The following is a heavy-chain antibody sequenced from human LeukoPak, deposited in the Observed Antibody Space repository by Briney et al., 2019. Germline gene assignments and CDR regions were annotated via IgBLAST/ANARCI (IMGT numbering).Heavy chain of an antibody. D-gene: IGHD3-22*01. V-gene: IGHV4-39*01. CDR2: IYYSGST. CDR3: ASPDTYYYDSSGYYHFDY. Sequence: PSETLSLTCTVSGGSISSSSYYWGWIRQPPGKGLEWIGSIYYSGSTYYNPSLKSRVTIPVDTSKNQFSLKLSSVTAADTAVYYCASPDTYYYDSSGYYHFDYWGQGTLVTVSS. CDR1: GGSISSSSYY. J-gene: IGHJ4*02.